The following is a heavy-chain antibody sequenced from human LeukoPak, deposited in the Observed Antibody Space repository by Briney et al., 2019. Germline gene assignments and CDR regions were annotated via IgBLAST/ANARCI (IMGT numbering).Heavy chain of an antibody. J-gene: IGHJ4*02. D-gene: IGHD3-16*02. CDR2: ISAYNGNT. Sequence: ASVKVSCKASGYTFTSYGISWVRQAPGQGLEWMGWISAYNGNTNYAQKLQGRVTMTTDTSTSTAYMELGSLRSDDTAVYYCARGPYDYVWGSYPKNDYWGQGTLVTVSS. CDR3: ARGPYDYVWGSYPKNDY. V-gene: IGHV1-18*01. CDR1: GYTFTSYG.